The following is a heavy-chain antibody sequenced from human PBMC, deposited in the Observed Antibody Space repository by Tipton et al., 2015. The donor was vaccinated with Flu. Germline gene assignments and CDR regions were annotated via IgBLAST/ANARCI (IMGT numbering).Heavy chain of an antibody. J-gene: IGHJ3*02. Sequence: SLRLSCAASGFTFSSYSMNWVRQAPGKGLEWVSSISSSSSYIYYADSVKGRFTISRDNAKNSLYLQMNSLRAEDTAVYYCARDYYDYVWGRLGEAFDIWGQGTMVTVSS. V-gene: IGHV3-21*01. CDR3: ARDYYDYVWGRLGEAFDI. D-gene: IGHD3-16*01. CDR1: GFTFSSYS. CDR2: ISSSSSYI.